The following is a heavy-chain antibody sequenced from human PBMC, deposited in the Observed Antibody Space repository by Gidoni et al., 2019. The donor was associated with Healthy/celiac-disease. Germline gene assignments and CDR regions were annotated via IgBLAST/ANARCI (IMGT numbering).Heavy chain of an antibody. J-gene: IGHJ3*02. CDR2: IDPSVSYT. V-gene: IGHV5-10-1*03. CDR1: GSSFTSYW. D-gene: IGHD3-22*01. CDR3: ARRSGYYYDSSGYSNAFDI. Sequence: EVQLVQSGAEVKKPGESLRISCKGSGSSFTSYWISWVRQMPGKGLEWMGRIDPSVSYTNYSPSFQGHVTISADKSISTAYLQWSSLKASDTAMYYCARRSGYYYDSSGYSNAFDIWGQGTMVTVFS.